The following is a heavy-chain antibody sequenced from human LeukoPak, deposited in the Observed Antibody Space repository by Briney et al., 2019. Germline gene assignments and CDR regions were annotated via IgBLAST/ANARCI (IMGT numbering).Heavy chain of an antibody. D-gene: IGHD3-22*01. Sequence: GGSLRLSCAASGFTFSSYWMTWVRQAPGKGLEWVANIKQDGSEKYYVDSVKGRFTISRDNAKNSLYLQMNSLRGDDTAVYYCARQTMILVVERKLVFDPWGQGTLVTVSS. CDR3: ARQTMILVVERKLVFDP. J-gene: IGHJ5*02. CDR2: IKQDGSEK. V-gene: IGHV3-7*01. CDR1: GFTFSSYW.